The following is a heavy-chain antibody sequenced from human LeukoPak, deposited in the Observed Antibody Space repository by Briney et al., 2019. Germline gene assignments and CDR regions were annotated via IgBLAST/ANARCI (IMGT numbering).Heavy chain of an antibody. D-gene: IGHD3-10*01. J-gene: IGHJ4*02. V-gene: IGHV3-23*01. CDR2: ISGSGGST. CDR3: ATVNYYGSGRGYFDY. Sequence: GGSLRLSCAASGFTFSSYAMGWVRQAPGKGLEWVSVISGSGGSTYYADSVKGRFTISRDNSKNTLYLQMNSLRGEDTAIYYCATVNYYGSGRGYFDYWGQGTLVTVSS. CDR1: GFTFSSYA.